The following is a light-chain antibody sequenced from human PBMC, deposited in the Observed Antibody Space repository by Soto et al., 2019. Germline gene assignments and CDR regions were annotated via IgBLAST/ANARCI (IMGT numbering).Light chain of an antibody. CDR1: QSVSSN. CDR2: GAS. V-gene: IGKV3-15*01. CDR3: QKYNNWPPYT. J-gene: IGKJ2*01. Sequence: EIVMTQSPVTLSVSPGERVSLSCRASQSVSSNLAWYQQKPGQAPRLLIHGASTRATGIPARFSGSGSGTEFAITISSLQSEDFAVYYCQKYNNWPPYTLGQGTXV.